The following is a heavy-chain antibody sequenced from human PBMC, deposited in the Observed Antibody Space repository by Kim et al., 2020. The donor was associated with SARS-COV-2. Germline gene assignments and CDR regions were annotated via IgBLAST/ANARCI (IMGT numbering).Heavy chain of an antibody. CDR2: INDRSDFI. CDR3: ARDQWQHARRSGMDV. V-gene: IGHV3-21*05. Sequence: GGSLRLSCAASGFTFTNYGMNWVRQAPGKGLEWVSYINDRSDFIYYADSVMGRLTISRDNAKNSLYLQMNSLRAEDTAVYYCARDQWQHARRSGMDVWGQGTTVTV. CDR1: GFTFTNYG. D-gene: IGHD6-19*01. J-gene: IGHJ6*02.